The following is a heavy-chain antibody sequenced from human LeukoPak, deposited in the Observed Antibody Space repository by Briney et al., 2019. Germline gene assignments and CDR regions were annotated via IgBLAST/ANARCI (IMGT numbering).Heavy chain of an antibody. V-gene: IGHV1-18*01. D-gene: IGHD3-22*01. Sequence: ASVKVSCKASGYTFTSYGISWVRQAPGQGLEWMGWISAYNGITNYAQKLQGRVTMTTDTSTSTAYMELRSLRSDDTAVYYCARDRTMIVVDPTREFDYWGQGTLVTVSS. J-gene: IGHJ4*02. CDR3: ARDRTMIVVDPTREFDY. CDR2: ISAYNGIT. CDR1: GYTFTSYG.